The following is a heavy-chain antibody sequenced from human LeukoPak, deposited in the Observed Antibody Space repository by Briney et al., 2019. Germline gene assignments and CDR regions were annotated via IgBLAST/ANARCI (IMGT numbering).Heavy chain of an antibody. CDR1: GGSIRNYF. CDR3: ARDGGRYRNDAFDF. V-gene: IGHV4-59*01. CDR2: INYSGGT. D-gene: IGHD1-26*01. Sequence: PSETLSLTCTVSGGSIRNYFWSWIRQPPGKGLEWIGYINYSGGTNYNPFLKSRVTTSVDTSKNQFSLKLNSVTAADTAVYYCARDGGRYRNDAFDFWGQGTVVTVSS. J-gene: IGHJ3*01.